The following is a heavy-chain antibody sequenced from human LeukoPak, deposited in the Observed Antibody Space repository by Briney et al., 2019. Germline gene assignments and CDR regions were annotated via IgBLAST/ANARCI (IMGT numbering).Heavy chain of an antibody. Sequence: SETLSLTCAVYGGSFSGYYWSWIRQPPGKGLEWIGEINHSGSTNYNPSLKGRVTISVDTSKNQFSLKLSSVTAADTAVYYCAGYDWGIITGYSSSWVIDYWGQGTLVTVSS. CDR2: INHSGST. V-gene: IGHV4-34*01. CDR1: GGSFSGYY. D-gene: IGHD6-13*01. CDR3: AGYDWGIITGYSSSWVIDY. J-gene: IGHJ4*02.